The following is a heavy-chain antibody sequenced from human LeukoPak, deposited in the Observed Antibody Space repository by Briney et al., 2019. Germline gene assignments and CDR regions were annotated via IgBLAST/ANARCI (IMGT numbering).Heavy chain of an antibody. Sequence: SETLSLTCKVSGYPIGLDYYWVWIRQAPGRGLQWIGGFHRGRIQYNSALKSRVTISIDSSKNQFSLRMWPVTAADTAFYFCARAPSSYESGNGYPNLGWFDPWGQGALVTVYS. CDR3: ARAPSSYESGNGYPNLGWFDP. V-gene: IGHV4-38-2*02. J-gene: IGHJ5*02. CDR2: FHRGRI. D-gene: IGHD5-24*01. CDR1: GYPIGLDYY.